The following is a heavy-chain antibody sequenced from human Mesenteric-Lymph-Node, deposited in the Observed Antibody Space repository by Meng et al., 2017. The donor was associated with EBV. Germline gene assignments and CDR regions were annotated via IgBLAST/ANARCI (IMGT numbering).Heavy chain of an antibody. Sequence: GQLVQSGAEGKKPGASVKVPCKASGGTFSSYAINWVRQAPGLGLEWMGGIIPIFATPFYAQKFQGRLTITADKSTGTAYMDLSSLRSEDTAVYYCARDREEYCSGGSCYGPGYWGQGTLVTVSS. CDR3: ARDREEYCSGGSCYGPGY. V-gene: IGHV1-69*06. CDR1: GGTFSSYA. CDR2: IIPIFATP. D-gene: IGHD2-15*01. J-gene: IGHJ4*02.